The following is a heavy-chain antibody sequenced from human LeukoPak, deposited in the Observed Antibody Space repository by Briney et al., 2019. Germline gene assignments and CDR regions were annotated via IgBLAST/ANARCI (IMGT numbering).Heavy chain of an antibody. V-gene: IGHV3-74*01. J-gene: IGHJ4*02. Sequence: GGSLRLSCAASGFSLSSYWMHWVRQVPGKGLVWVSRINSDGSSTSYADPVKGRCSISRDNAKNTLYLQMNSLRAEDTAVYFCARGSYYFDYWGQGTLVTVSS. CDR2: INSDGSST. CDR3: ARGSYYFDY. D-gene: IGHD1-26*01. CDR1: GFSLSSYW.